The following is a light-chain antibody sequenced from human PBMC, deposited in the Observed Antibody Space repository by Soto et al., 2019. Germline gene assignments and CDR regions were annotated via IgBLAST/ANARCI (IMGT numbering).Light chain of an antibody. Sequence: QLVLTQSSSASASLGSSVKLTCTLSSGHSSYIIAWHQQQPGKAPRYLMKLEGSGSYNKGSGVPDRFSGYSSGADRYLTISNLQFEDEDDYYCETWDSNTRVFGTGTKVTVL. J-gene: IGLJ1*01. CDR1: SGHSSYI. V-gene: IGLV4-60*02. CDR3: ETWDSNTRV. CDR2: LEGSGSY.